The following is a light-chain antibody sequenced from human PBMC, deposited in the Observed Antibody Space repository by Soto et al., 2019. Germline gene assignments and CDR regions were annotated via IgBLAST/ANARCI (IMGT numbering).Light chain of an antibody. CDR1: QSVSSSY. J-gene: IGKJ5*01. V-gene: IGKV3-20*01. CDR3: QQYNNWPPIT. Sequence: EIVLTQSPGTLSLSPGERSTLSCMSSQSVSSSYLAWYQQKPGQAPRLLIYDASNRATGIPARFSGSGPGTDFTLTISNLQSEDFAVYYCQQYNNWPPITFGQGTRLEIK. CDR2: DAS.